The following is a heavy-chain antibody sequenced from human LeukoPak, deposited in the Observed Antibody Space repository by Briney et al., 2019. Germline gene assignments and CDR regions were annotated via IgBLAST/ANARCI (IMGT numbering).Heavy chain of an antibody. CDR2: INHSGST. J-gene: IGHJ3*02. D-gene: IGHD5/OR15-5a*01. Sequence: SEILSLTCAVYGGSFSGYYWSWIRQPPGKGLEWIGEINHSGSTNYNPSLTSRVTISVDMSKNQFSLKLSSVTAADTAVYYCARPPLSIYAFDIWGQGTMVTVSA. CDR3: ARPPLSIYAFDI. CDR1: GGSFSGYY. V-gene: IGHV4-34*01.